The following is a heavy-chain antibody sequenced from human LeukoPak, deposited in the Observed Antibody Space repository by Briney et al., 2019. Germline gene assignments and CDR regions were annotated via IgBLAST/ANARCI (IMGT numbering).Heavy chain of an antibody. CDR1: GYSFTSYW. CDR2: IYPGDSDT. Sequence: GESLKISCQGSGYSFTSYWTGWVRQMPRKGLEWMGIIYPGDSDTRYSPSFQGQVTISANKSISTAYLQWSSLKASDTAMYYCARSRGDFEFHYYWGQGTLVTVSS. D-gene: IGHD3-9*01. CDR3: ARSRGDFEFHYY. J-gene: IGHJ4*02. V-gene: IGHV5-51*01.